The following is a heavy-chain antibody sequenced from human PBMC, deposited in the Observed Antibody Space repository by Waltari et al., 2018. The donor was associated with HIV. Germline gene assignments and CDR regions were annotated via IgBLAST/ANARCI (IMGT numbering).Heavy chain of an antibody. J-gene: IGHJ6*02. CDR1: GGSFRGYY. Sequence: QVQLQQWGAGLLKPSETLSLTCAVHGGSFRGYYWSWLRQPPGKGLGGIGETNHRGSTNYNPSLKSRVTISVDTSKNQFSLKLSSVTAADTAVYYCARASFYYYGMDVWGQGTTVTVSS. CDR2: TNHRGST. CDR3: ARASFYYYGMDV. V-gene: IGHV4-34*01.